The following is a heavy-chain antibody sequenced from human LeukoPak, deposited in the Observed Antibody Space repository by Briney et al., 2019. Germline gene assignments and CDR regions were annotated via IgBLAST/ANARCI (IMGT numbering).Heavy chain of an antibody. CDR3: AQEPIFGVVTGAFDI. CDR2: ISWNSGSI. CDR1: GFTFDDYA. V-gene: IGHV3-9*01. J-gene: IGHJ3*02. D-gene: IGHD3-3*01. Sequence: GRSLRLSCAASGFTFDDYAMHWVRQAPGKGLEWVSGISWNSGSIGYADSVKGRFTISRDNAKNSPYLQMNSLRAEDTALYYCAQEPIFGVVTGAFDIWGQGTMVTVSS.